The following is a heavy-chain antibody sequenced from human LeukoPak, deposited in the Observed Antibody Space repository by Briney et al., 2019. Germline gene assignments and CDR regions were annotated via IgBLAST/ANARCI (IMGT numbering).Heavy chain of an antibody. Sequence: GGSLRLSCAASGFPFSSYWMHWVRQAPGKGLVWVSRINSDGSSTSYADSVKGRFTISRDNAKNTLYLQMNSLRAEDTAVYYCARGVNTYYYDSSGYYPEYFQHWGQGTLVTVSS. CDR1: GFPFSSYW. CDR3: ARGVNTYYYDSSGYYPEYFQH. CDR2: INSDGSST. V-gene: IGHV3-74*01. J-gene: IGHJ1*01. D-gene: IGHD3-22*01.